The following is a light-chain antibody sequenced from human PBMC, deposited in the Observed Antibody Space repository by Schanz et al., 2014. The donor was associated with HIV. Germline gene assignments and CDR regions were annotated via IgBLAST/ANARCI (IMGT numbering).Light chain of an antibody. V-gene: IGLV2-14*03. Sequence: QSALTQPASVSGSPGQSISISCTGTSGDVGSYNYVSWYQQHPGKAPKLMIYDVSNRPSGVSNRFSGSKSGNTASLVISGLQSEDEADYYCATWDINLNGPVFGGGTQLTVL. J-gene: IGLJ2*01. CDR2: DVS. CDR3: ATWDINLNGPV. CDR1: SGDVGSYNY.